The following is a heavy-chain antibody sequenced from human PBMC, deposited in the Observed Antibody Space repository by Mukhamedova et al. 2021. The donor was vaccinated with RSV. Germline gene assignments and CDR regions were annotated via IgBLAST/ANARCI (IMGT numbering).Heavy chain of an antibody. D-gene: IGHD3-22*01. V-gene: IGHV4-39*01. CDR3: ARHNRPRLITAFSAAFDI. Sequence: SLNSRVTISVDTSKNHFSLKLSSVTAADTAVYYCARHNRPRLITAFSAAFDIWGQGTMVIVSS. J-gene: IGHJ3*02.